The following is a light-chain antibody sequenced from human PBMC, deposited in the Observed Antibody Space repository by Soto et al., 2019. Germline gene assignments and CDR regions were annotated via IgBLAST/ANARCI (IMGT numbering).Light chain of an antibody. CDR1: QSVSSN. Sequence: EIVMTQSPATLSVSPGERATLSCRASQSVSSNLAWYQQKPDQAPRLLIYGASTRATGIPGRFSGSGSGTEFTLTISSLQSEDFAVYYCQQYNNWPYTFGQGTKLEIK. J-gene: IGKJ2*01. CDR2: GAS. V-gene: IGKV3-15*01. CDR3: QQYNNWPYT.